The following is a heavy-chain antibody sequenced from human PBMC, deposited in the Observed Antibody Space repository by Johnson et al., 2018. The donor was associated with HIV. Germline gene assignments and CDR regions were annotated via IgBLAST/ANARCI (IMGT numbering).Heavy chain of an antibody. CDR3: ARKQWLAKISSDAFDF. Sequence: VQLVESGGGVVQPGGSLRLPCVASGFTLSNYGMHWVRQAPGKGLEWVAFIRYDGGNKYYSDSVKGRFTISRDNSKNTLYLQMNSLRAEDTAVYYCARKQWLAKISSDAFDFWGQGTMVTVSS. CDR2: IRYDGGNK. V-gene: IGHV3-30*02. D-gene: IGHD6-19*01. CDR1: GFTLSNYG. J-gene: IGHJ3*01.